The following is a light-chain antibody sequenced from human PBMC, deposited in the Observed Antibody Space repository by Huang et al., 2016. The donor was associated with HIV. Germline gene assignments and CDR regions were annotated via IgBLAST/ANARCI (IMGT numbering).Light chain of an antibody. CDR2: MAS. CDR1: RSLLFASNSKNF. Sequence: DILLTQSPDSLAVSLGERATLTCRSSRSLLFASNSKNFLAWYQQKPVQSPKLLMYMASVRESGVPERFTGSGSGTEFTLTIASLQAEDVAVYYCQQFYNMPYTFGRGTRLEI. CDR3: QQFYNMPYT. V-gene: IGKV4-1*01. J-gene: IGKJ2*01.